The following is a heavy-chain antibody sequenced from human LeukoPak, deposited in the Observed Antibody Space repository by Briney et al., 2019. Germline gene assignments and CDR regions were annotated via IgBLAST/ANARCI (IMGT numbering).Heavy chain of an antibody. D-gene: IGHD6-6*01. CDR2: IYYSGST. CDR3: ARMGPYSSSGWFDP. Sequence: SETLSLTCTVSGGSISSSSYYWSWIRQPPGKGLEWIGYIYYSGSTNYNPSLKSRVTISVDTSKNQFSLKLSSVTAADTAVYYCARMGPYSSSGWFDPWGQGTLVTVSS. J-gene: IGHJ5*02. V-gene: IGHV4-61*01. CDR1: GGSISSSSYY.